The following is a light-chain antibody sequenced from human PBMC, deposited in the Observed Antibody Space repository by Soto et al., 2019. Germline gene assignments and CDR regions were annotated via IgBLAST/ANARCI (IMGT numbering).Light chain of an antibody. CDR1: QSVSNF. CDR3: QQHINRLS. Sequence: EILLTQSPATLSLSPGEKATPSCRASQSVSNFLARYQQKPGQAPRLLIYHASNRATGIPARFSGSGSGTDFTLTISTLEPEDFAVYYCQQHINRLSFGGGTKVDIK. CDR2: HAS. V-gene: IGKV3-11*01. J-gene: IGKJ4*01.